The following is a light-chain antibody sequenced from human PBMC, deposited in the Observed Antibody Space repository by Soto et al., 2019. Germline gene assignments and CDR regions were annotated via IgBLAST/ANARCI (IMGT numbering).Light chain of an antibody. CDR1: QTISTW. V-gene: IGKV1-5*01. CDR3: QQYTNTNNPWM. J-gene: IGKJ2*01. Sequence: DVQVTHSPPTLSASVGDRVTITCRASQTISTWMAWYQQKPGKAPKLLVYDASTLQSGVASRFSGSGSGTEFTLIISGLQPDDSATYYCQQYTNTNNPWMVGQGTKVDIK. CDR2: DAS.